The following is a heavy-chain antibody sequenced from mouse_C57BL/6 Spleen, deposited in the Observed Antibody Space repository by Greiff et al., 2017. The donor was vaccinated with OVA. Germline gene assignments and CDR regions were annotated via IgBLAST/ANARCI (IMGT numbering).Heavy chain of an antibody. Sequence: QVQLQQPGAELVKPGASVKMSCKASGYTFTSYWITWVKQRPGQGLEWIGDIYPGSGSTNYNEKFKSKATLTVDTSSSTAYMQLSSLTSEDSAVYYGARTPAYDNDVGYYFDYWGQGTTLTVSS. CDR2: IYPGSGST. V-gene: IGHV1-55*01. D-gene: IGHD2-4*01. J-gene: IGHJ2*01. CDR3: ARTPAYDNDVGYYFDY. CDR1: GYTFTSYW.